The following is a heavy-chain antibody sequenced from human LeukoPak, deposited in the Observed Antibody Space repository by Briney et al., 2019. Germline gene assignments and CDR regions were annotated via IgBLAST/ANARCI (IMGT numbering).Heavy chain of an antibody. CDR2: IKSKTDGGTT. Sequence: GGSLRLSCAASGFTFSNAWMSWVRQAPGKGLEWVGRIKSKTDGGTTDYAAPVKGRFTISRDDSKNTLYLQMNSLKTEETAVYYCARFHSAYDFEGFDYWGQATLVTVSS. CDR3: ARFHSAYDFEGFDY. D-gene: IGHD5-12*01. CDR1: GFTFSNAW. J-gene: IGHJ4*02. V-gene: IGHV3-15*01.